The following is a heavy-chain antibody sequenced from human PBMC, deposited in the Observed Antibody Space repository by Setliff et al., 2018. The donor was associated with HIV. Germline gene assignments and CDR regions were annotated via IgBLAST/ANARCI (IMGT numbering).Heavy chain of an antibody. CDR2: ISAYSGDT. CDR1: GYPFSGHG. Sequence: VASVKVSCKASGYPFSGHGIRWVRQAPGQGLEWMGWISAYSGDTNYAQKFQGRVTITADESTSTAYMELSSLRSEDTAVYYCGVGPEKNYYYYGMDVWGQGTTVTVSS. CDR3: GVGPEKNYYYYGMDV. J-gene: IGHJ6*02. V-gene: IGHV1-18*01. D-gene: IGHD1-26*01.